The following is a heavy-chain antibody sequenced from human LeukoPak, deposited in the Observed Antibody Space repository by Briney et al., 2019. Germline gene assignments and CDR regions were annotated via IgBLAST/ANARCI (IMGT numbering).Heavy chain of an antibody. CDR3: ARDVTMIVVVITTPHYYYYGMDV. CDR2: ISYDGSNK. CDR1: GFTFSSYA. J-gene: IGHJ6*02. V-gene: IGHV3-30-3*01. D-gene: IGHD3-22*01. Sequence: GGSLRLSCAASGFTFSSYAMHWVRQAPGKGLEWVAVISYDGSNKYYADSVKGRFTISRDNSKNTLYLQMNSLRAEDTAVYYCARDVTMIVVVITTPHYYYYGMDVWGQGTTVTVSS.